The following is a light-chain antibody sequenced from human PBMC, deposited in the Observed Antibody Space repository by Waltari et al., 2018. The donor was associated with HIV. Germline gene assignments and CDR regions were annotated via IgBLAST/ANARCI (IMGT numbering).Light chain of an antibody. V-gene: IGKV1-5*03. CDR1: QTVDNW. CDR3: QQYKSFSLT. Sequence: DIQMTQSPSTLSVSVGDRVIITCRSSQTVDNWLAWYQQRPGSAPKVLIYKTSTLQTGVPSRFSGSGSGTEFSLTISSLHPDDFATYYCQQYKSFSLTFGQGTRLEIK. J-gene: IGKJ5*01. CDR2: KTS.